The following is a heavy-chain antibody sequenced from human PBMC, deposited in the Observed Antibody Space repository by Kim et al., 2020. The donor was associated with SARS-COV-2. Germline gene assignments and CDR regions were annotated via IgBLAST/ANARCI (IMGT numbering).Heavy chain of an antibody. D-gene: IGHD6-13*01. CDR2: NGNP. J-gene: IGHJ4*02. V-gene: IGHV7-4-1*02. Sequence: NGNPTYAQGFTGRFVFSLDTSVNTAYLQISSLKAEDTAVYYCASVSSSYDYWGQGTLVTVSS. CDR3: ASVSSSYDY.